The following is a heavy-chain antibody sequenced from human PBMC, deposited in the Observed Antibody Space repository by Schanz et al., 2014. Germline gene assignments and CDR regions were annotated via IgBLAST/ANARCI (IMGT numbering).Heavy chain of an antibody. V-gene: IGHV4-31*02. D-gene: IGHD3-16*01. CDR2: IYDSGNT. CDR3: ARVLGPTFYCGMDV. J-gene: IGHJ6*02. Sequence: VQLVESGGGLAQPGGSLRLSCAASGITFSGYSMNWIRQHPGNGLEWIGYIYDSGNTYYNPSLKSRVTMSIDTSENQFSLNLSSVTGADTAVYYGARVLGPTFYCGMDVWGQGTTVTVSS. CDR1: GITFSGYS.